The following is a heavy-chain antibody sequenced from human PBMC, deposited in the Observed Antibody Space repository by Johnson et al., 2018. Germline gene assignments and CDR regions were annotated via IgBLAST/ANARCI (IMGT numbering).Heavy chain of an antibody. D-gene: IGHD3-3*01. CDR1: GFTFSDHY. CDR2: TRNKANRYTT. J-gene: IGHJ6*03. CDR3: ARASHTYYDFWSGSYYYMDV. V-gene: IGHV3-72*01. Sequence: VQLVQSGGGLVQPGGSLRLSCAASGFTFSDHYMDWVRQAPGKGLEWVGRTRNKANRYTTEYAASVKGRFTISRDDSKNSVYLQMNSLKTEDKAWYYCARASHTYYDFWSGSYYYMDVWGKGTTVTVSS.